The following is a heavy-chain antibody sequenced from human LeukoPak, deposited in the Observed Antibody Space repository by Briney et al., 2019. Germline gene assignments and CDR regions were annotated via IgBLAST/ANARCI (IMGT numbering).Heavy chain of an antibody. J-gene: IGHJ6*03. V-gene: IGHV4-4*09. CDR3: ARRGGSSWSDYYYYYMDV. D-gene: IGHD6-13*01. Sequence: SETLSLTCTVSGGSISSYYWGWIRQPPGKGLEWIGYIYTSGSTNYNPSLKSRVTISVDTSKNQFSLKLSSVTAADTAVYYCARRGGSSWSDYYYYYMDVWGKGTTVTVSS. CDR1: GGSISSYY. CDR2: IYTSGST.